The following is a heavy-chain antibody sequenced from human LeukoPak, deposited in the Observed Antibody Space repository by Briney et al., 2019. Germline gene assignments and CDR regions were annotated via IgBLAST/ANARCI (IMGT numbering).Heavy chain of an antibody. CDR1: GYTFTSYD. Sequence: ASVKVSCKASGYTFTSYDINWVRQAPGQGLEWMGWINPNSGGTNYAQKFQGRVTMTRDTSISTAYMELSRLRSDDTAVYYRARAGSPLRNWFDPWGQGTLVTVSS. CDR2: INPNSGGT. CDR3: ARAGSPLRNWFDP. V-gene: IGHV1-2*02. J-gene: IGHJ5*02. D-gene: IGHD3-16*01.